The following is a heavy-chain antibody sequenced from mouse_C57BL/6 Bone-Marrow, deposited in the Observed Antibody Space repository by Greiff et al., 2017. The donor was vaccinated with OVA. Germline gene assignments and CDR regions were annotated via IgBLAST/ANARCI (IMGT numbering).Heavy chain of an antibody. Sequence: QVQLQQSGAELARPGASVKLSCKASGYTFTSYGISWVKQRTGQGLEWIGEIYPRSGNTYYNEKIKGKATLTADKSSSTAYMELRSLTSEDSAVDFGARGVYYGSSYWYCGVWGTGTTVTVSS. J-gene: IGHJ1*03. CDR2: IYPRSGNT. CDR1: GYTFTSYG. CDR3: ARGVYYGSSYWYCGV. D-gene: IGHD1-1*01. V-gene: IGHV1-81*01.